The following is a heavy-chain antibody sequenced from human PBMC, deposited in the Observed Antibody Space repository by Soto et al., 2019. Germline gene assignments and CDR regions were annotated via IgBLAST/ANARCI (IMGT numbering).Heavy chain of an antibody. CDR1: GYTFTGYY. CDR2: INPNSGGT. Sequence: ASVKVSCKASGYTFTGYYMHWVRQAPGQGLERMGWINPNSGGTNYAQKFQGRVTMTRDTSIGTAYMELSRLRSDDTAVYYCASINYDFWSGYYRNWGQGTLVTVSS. J-gene: IGHJ4*02. V-gene: IGHV1-2*02. CDR3: ASINYDFWSGYYRN. D-gene: IGHD3-3*01.